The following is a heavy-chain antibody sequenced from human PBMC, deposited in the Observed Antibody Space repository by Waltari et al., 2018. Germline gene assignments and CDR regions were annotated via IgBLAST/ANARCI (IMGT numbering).Heavy chain of an antibody. CDR3: ARDYEGSSRHTGYFDL. V-gene: IGHV1-18*01. Sequence: QVQLVQSGAEVKKPGASVKVSCKASGGTFSSYAISWVRQAPGQGLEWMGRISADNGNTNYAQKLQGRVTMTTDTSTSTAYMELRSLRSDDTAVYYCARDYEGSSRHTGYFDLWGRGTLVTVSS. CDR2: ISADNGNT. D-gene: IGHD6-6*01. J-gene: IGHJ2*01. CDR1: GGTFSSYA.